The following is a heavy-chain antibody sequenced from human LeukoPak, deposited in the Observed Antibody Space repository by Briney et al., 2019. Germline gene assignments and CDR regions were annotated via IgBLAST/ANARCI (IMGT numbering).Heavy chain of an antibody. CDR1: GGSISSYY. D-gene: IGHD6-19*01. CDR3: ARHSADYPRLPVAVFY. Sequence: SETLSLTCTVSGGSISSYYWSWIRQPAGKGLEWIGSIYYSGNTYYNPSLKSRVTISVDTSKNQFSLKLSSVTAADTAVYYCARHSADYPRLPVAVFYWGQGTLVTVSS. V-gene: IGHV4-59*05. CDR2: IYYSGNT. J-gene: IGHJ4*02.